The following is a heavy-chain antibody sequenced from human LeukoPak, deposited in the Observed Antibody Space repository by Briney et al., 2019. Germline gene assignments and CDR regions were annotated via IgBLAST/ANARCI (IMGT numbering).Heavy chain of an antibody. CDR2: TYYRSKWYN. J-gene: IGHJ4*02. D-gene: IGHD6-13*01. CDR3: TRDIDAGSDY. V-gene: IGHV6-1*01. Sequence: SQTLSLTCGISGDSVSSNSAAWNWMSQSPSRGLEWLGRTYYRSKWYNEYAVSVKSRISIYADTSKNQFSLQLNSVTPEDTAVYFCTRDIDAGSDYWGQGTLVTVSS. CDR1: GDSVSSNSAA.